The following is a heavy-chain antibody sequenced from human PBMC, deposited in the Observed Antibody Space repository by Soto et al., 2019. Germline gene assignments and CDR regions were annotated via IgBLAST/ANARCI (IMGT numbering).Heavy chain of an antibody. CDR1: GFTFPIFG. J-gene: IGHJ3*02. CDR3: ASTVGEGAFDI. V-gene: IGHV3-30*03. CDR2: ISYDGSNK. D-gene: IGHD1-26*01. Sequence: SLILSCAAAGFTFPIFGMHWVRQAPGKGLEWVAVISYDGSNKYYADSVKGRFTISRDNSKNTLYLQMNSLRAEDTAVYYCASTVGEGAFDIWGRGT.